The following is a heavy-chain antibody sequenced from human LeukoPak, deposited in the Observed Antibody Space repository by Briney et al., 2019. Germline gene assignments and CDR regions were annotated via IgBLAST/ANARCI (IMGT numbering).Heavy chain of an antibody. CDR3: ARSMTTVVGDAFDI. D-gene: IGHD4-23*01. V-gene: IGHV3-21*01. J-gene: IGHJ3*02. CDR2: ISSSSSYI. Sequence: PEGSLRLSCAASGFTFSSYSMNWVHQAPGKGLEWVSSISSSSSYIYYADSVKGRFTISRDNAKNSLYLQVNSLRAEDTAVYYCARSMTTVVGDAFDIWGQGTMVTVSS. CDR1: GFTFSSYS.